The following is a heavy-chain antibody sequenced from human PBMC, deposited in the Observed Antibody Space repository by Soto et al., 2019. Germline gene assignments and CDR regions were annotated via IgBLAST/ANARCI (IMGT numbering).Heavy chain of an antibody. Sequence: QVQLVESGGGVVQPGRSLRLSCAASGSSFSSNGIHWVRQVPGKGLEWVAVISYDGSYKYYADSVKGRFTISRDNSKNTVYLQMSSLRAEDTAVYYCAKDRGYYSSSWPSYWGQGTLVTVSS. CDR1: GSSFSSNG. J-gene: IGHJ4*02. D-gene: IGHD6-13*01. CDR3: AKDRGYYSSSWPSY. V-gene: IGHV3-30*18. CDR2: ISYDGSYK.